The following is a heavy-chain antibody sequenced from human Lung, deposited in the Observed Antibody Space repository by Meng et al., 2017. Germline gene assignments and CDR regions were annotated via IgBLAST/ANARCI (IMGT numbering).Heavy chain of an antibody. CDR1: GFTFSNAY. CDR3: SGHIDY. V-gene: IGHV3-15*01. J-gene: IGHJ4*02. D-gene: IGHD5-12*01. CDR2: IKSKPDGETI. Sequence: VQWVESGVGLVKPGGSLSLSCEGSGFTFSNAYMTWVRQVPGKRLEWVGRIKSKPDGETIDYAAPVKGRFTISRDDSKNTVYLQMNSLKTEDTAVYYCSGHIDYWGQGTLVTVSS.